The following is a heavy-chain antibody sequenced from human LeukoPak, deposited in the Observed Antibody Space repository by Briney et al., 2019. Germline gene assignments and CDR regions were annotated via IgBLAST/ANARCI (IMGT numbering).Heavy chain of an antibody. D-gene: IGHD3-9*01. CDR1: EFTLSNYE. CDR3: ARGDYDISTSSHQFYYYAMDV. V-gene: IGHV3-48*03. Sequence: GGSLRLSCAAPEFTLSNYEVNWVRQAPGKGLEWVSYINYSGKTIYYADSVKGRFTISRDNHKNSVYLQMNSLRAEDTAIYYCARGDYDISTSSHQFYYYAMDVWGKGTTVTVSS. J-gene: IGHJ6*04. CDR2: INYSGKTI.